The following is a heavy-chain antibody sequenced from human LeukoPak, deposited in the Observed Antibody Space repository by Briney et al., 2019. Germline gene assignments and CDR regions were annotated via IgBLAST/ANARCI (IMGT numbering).Heavy chain of an antibody. J-gene: IGHJ6*02. CDR3: ARATPDYYGMDV. CDR2: IWYDGSNK. V-gene: IGHV3-33*01. CDR1: GFTFSSYG. Sequence: GGSLRLSCAASGFTFSSYGMHWVRQAPGKGLGWVAVIWYDGSNKYSADSVKGRFTISRDNSKNTLYLQMNSLRAEDTALYYCARATPDYYGMDVWGQGTTVTVSS.